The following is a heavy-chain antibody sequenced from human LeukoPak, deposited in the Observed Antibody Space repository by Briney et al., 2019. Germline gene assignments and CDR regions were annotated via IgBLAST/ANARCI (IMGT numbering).Heavy chain of an antibody. CDR1: GDSINNYF. D-gene: IGHD2/OR15-2a*01. CDR2: IYYVGRA. V-gene: IGHV4-59*08. Sequence: SETLSLTCTVSGDSINNYFWSWIRPSPEKGLEWIAYIYYVGRANYNPSLESRVTMSIDTSKNQFSLRLSSVTAADTAVYYCARHILNFGNNSHFDHWGQGILVTVSS. CDR3: ARHILNFGNNSHFDH. J-gene: IGHJ4*02.